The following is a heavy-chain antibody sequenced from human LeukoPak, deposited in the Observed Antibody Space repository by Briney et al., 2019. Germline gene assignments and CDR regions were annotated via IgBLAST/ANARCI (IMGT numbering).Heavy chain of an antibody. Sequence: KSSETLSLTCTVSGGSISSYYWSWIRQPAGKGLEWIGRIYTSGSTNYNPSLKSRVTMSVDTSKNQFSLKLSSVTAADTAVYYCAREDSGSYYRHNWFDPGGQGTLVTVSS. CDR2: IYTSGST. V-gene: IGHV4-4*07. CDR1: GGSISSYY. CDR3: AREDSGSYYRHNWFDP. J-gene: IGHJ5*02. D-gene: IGHD1-26*01.